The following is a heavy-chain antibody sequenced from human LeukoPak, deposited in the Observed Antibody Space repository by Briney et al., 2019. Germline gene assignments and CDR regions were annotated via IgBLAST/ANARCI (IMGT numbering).Heavy chain of an antibody. Sequence: PSETLSLTCIVSGDSINNDTYYWNWIRQPAGKGLEWIGRMYVSGSSNYNPALKSRVSISVDTSKSQFSLRLSSVTAADTAVYYCARGQKYRNGYTVTELGSGYFDYWGQGTLVTVSS. CDR3: ARGQKYRNGYTVTELGSGYFDY. V-gene: IGHV4-61*10. J-gene: IGHJ4*02. D-gene: IGHD5-18*01. CDR2: MYVSGSS. CDR1: GDSINNDTYY.